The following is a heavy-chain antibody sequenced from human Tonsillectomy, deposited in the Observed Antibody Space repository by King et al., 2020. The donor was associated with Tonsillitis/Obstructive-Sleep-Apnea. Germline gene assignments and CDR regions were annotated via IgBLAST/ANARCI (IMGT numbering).Heavy chain of an antibody. D-gene: IGHD6-19*01. Sequence: QLVQSGGGVVQPGRSLRLSCAASGFTFGSYGMHWVRQAPGKGLEWVAVISYDGSNKYYADSVKGRFTISRDNSKNTLYLQMNSLRAEDTAVYYCAKEADSSGWNYVDSWGQGTQVTVSS. CDR3: AKEADSSGWNYVDS. V-gene: IGHV3-30*18. J-gene: IGHJ4*02. CDR1: GFTFGSYG. CDR2: ISYDGSNK.